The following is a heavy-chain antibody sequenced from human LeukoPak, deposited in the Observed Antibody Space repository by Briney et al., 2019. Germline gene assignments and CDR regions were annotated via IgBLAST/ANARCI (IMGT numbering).Heavy chain of an antibody. CDR2: IYHSGST. V-gene: IGHV4-38-2*02. CDR1: GYSLSSGYY. Sequence: SETLSLTCTVSGYSLSSGYYWGWIRQPPGKGLEWIGSIYHSGSTYYNPSLKSRVTLSVDTSKHQFSLKLSSVTAADTAVYYCAKVDAGYYFDYGGQGTLVTVSS. CDR3: AKVDAGYYFDY. J-gene: IGHJ4*02. D-gene: IGHD2-15*01.